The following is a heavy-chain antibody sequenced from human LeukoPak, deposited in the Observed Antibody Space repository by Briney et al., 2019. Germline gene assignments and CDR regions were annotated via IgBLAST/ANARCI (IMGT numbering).Heavy chain of an antibody. Sequence: PSQTLSLTCTVSGGSMKNGSYFWNWIRQPAGKGLEWIGRAYTSGSTNYNPSLKSRVTISVDTSKNQFSLKLSSVTAADTAVYYCARDRGCSGGSCVNDAFDIRGQGTMVTVSS. CDR3: ARDRGCSGGSCVNDAFDI. D-gene: IGHD2-15*01. V-gene: IGHV4-61*02. J-gene: IGHJ3*02. CDR2: AYTSGST. CDR1: GGSMKNGSYF.